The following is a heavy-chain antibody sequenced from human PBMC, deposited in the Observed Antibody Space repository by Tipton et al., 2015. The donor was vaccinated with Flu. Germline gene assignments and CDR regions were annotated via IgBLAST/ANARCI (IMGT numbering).Heavy chain of an antibody. J-gene: IGHJ4*02. Sequence: TLSLTCTVSSGSISSSSYFCAWIRQPPGKGLELIGSIYPSGSTYYNPSLKSRATMSVDTSKNQFSLKLTSVTPADTAVYYCARLSYYDVDLKNFYFDYWGQGALVTVSS. V-gene: IGHV4-39*07. D-gene: IGHD3-10*02. CDR2: IYPSGST. CDR3: ARLSYYDVDLKNFYFDY. CDR1: SGSISSSSYF.